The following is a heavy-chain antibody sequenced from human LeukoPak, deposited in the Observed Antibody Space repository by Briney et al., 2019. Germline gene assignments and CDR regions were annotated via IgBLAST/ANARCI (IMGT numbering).Heavy chain of an antibody. V-gene: IGHV4-59*01. Sequence: SETLSLTCTVSSGSISSYYWSWIRQPPGKGLERIGYMYSSGSANYNPSLTSRVTMSVDTSKDQFSLKLGSVTAPDTAIYYCARRYSSSWYVGFFDPWGQGTLVTVSS. J-gene: IGHJ5*02. D-gene: IGHD6-13*01. CDR1: SGSISSYY. CDR2: MYSSGSA. CDR3: ARRYSSSWYVGFFDP.